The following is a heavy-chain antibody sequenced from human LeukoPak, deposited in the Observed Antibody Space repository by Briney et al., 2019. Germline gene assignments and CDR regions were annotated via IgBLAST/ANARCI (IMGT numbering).Heavy chain of an antibody. CDR3: ARGLVTFGGVIFDY. D-gene: IGHD3-16*01. CDR2: IYHSGST. J-gene: IGHJ4*02. Sequence: TASETLSLTCTVPGYSISSGYYWGWIRQPPGKGLEWIGSIYHSGSTYYNPSLKSRVTISVDTSKNQFSLKLSSVTAADTAVYYCARGLVTFGGVIFDYWGQGTLVTVSS. CDR1: GYSISSGYY. V-gene: IGHV4-38-2*02.